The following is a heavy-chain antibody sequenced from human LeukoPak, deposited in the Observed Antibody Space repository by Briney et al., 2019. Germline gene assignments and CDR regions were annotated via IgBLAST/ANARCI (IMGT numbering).Heavy chain of an antibody. CDR2: FDPEDGET. Sequence: APVKVTCKDSGYTLTELSMHWVRQAPGKGLEWMGGFDPEDGETIYAQKFQGRVTMTEDTSTDTAYMELSSLRSEDTAVYYCARRFSGSGSPITYWGQGTLVTVSS. J-gene: IGHJ4*02. D-gene: IGHD3-10*01. CDR1: GYTLTELS. V-gene: IGHV1-24*01. CDR3: ARRFSGSGSPITY.